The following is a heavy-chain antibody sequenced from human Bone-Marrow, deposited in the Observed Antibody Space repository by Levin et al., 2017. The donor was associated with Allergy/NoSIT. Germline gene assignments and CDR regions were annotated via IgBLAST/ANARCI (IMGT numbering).Heavy chain of an antibody. Sequence: ETLSLTCAASGFTFSSYSMNWVRQAPGKGLEWVSYISSSSSTIYYADSVKGRFTISRDNAKNSLYLQMNSLRDEDTAVYYCAATYYDFWSDFDYWGQGTLVTVSS. V-gene: IGHV3-48*02. CDR3: AATYYDFWSDFDY. D-gene: IGHD3-3*01. CDR1: GFTFSSYS. CDR2: ISSSSSTI. J-gene: IGHJ4*02.